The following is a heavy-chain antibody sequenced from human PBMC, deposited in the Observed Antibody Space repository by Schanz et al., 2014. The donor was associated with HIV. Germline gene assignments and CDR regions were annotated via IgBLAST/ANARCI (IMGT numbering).Heavy chain of an antibody. CDR1: GFSFSNYA. CDR2: IYQSGGT. V-gene: IGHV4-34*01. D-gene: IGHD3-3*01. CDR3: ARGTDDFPPDS. J-gene: IGHJ4*02. Sequence: VQLVESGGGLFQPGGSLGLSCAASGFSFSNYAMAWIRQPPGKGLEWIGEIYQSGGTDYSPSFKSRITMSVDTSNNQVSLNLRSVTAADTGVYYCARGTDDFPPDSWGQGTQVIVSS.